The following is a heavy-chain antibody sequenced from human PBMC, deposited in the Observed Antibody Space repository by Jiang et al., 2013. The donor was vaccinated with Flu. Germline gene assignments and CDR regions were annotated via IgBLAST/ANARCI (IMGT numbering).Heavy chain of an antibody. J-gene: IGHJ4*02. V-gene: IGHV3-49*04. CDR3: TRVLGESYYYDSSGEDACGY. Sequence: VQLVESGGGLVQPGRSLRLSCTASGFTFGDYAMSWVRQAPGKGLEWVGFIRSKAYGGTTEYAASVKGRFTISRDDSKSIAYLQMNSLKTEDTAVYYCTRVLGESYYYDSSGEDACGYWGQGTLVTVSS. CDR2: IRSKAYGGTT. CDR1: GFTFGDYA. D-gene: IGHD3-22*01.